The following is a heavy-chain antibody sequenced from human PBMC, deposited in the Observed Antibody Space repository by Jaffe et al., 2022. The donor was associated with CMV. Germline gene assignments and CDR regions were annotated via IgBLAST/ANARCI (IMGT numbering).Heavy chain of an antibody. D-gene: IGHD3-3*01. CDR3: ARDHYDFWSGLNYYGMDV. CDR2: IKQDGSEK. CDR1: GFTFSSYW. Sequence: EVQLVESGGGLVQPGGSLRLSCAASGFTFSSYWMSWVRQAPGKGLEWVANIKQDGSEKYYVDSVKGRFTISRDNAKNSLYLQMNSLRAEDTAVYYCARDHYDFWSGLNYYGMDVWGQGTTVTVSS. V-gene: IGHV3-7*01. J-gene: IGHJ6*02.